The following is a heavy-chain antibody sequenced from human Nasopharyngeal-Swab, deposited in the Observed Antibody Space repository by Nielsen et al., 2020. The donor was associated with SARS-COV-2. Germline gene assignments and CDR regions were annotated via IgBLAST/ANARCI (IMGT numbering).Heavy chain of an antibody. J-gene: IGHJ4*02. CDR3: ASPTQYCGGGSCLDY. D-gene: IGHD2-15*01. Sequence: ASVKVSCKASGYTFTGYYMHWVRQAPGQGLEWMGRINPNSGGTNYAQKFQGRVTMTRDTSISTAYMELSRLRSDDTAVYYCASPTQYCGGGSCLDYWGQGTLVTVSS. CDR1: GYTFTGYY. CDR2: INPNSGGT. V-gene: IGHV1-2*06.